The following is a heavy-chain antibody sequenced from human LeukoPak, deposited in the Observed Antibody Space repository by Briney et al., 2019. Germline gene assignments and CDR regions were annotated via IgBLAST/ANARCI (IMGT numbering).Heavy chain of an antibody. CDR1: GGSISSGGYY. J-gene: IGHJ4*02. Sequence: PPQTLSLTCTVSGGSISSGGYYWSWIRQHPGKGLEWIGYIYYSGSTYYNPSLKSRVTISVDTSKNQFSLKLSSVTAADTAVYYCARVDTAMAAFDYWGQGTLVTVSS. V-gene: IGHV4-31*03. D-gene: IGHD5-18*01. CDR2: IYYSGST. CDR3: ARVDTAMAAFDY.